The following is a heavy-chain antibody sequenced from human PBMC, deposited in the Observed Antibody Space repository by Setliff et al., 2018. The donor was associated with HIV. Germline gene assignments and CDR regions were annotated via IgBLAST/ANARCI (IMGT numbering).Heavy chain of an antibody. CDR2: IIPIVNIA. Sequence: SVKVSCKASGGTFSNSVISWVRQAPGQGLEWMGGIIPIVNIAHYAQKFQGRVTIIADKSTSTVYMELRSLRSEDTAVYYCTRGWSEDTTTVQVEYFQDWGQGTLVTVSS. D-gene: IGHD5-18*01. J-gene: IGHJ1*01. V-gene: IGHV1-69*10. CDR3: TRGWSEDTTTVQVEYFQD. CDR1: GGTFSNSV.